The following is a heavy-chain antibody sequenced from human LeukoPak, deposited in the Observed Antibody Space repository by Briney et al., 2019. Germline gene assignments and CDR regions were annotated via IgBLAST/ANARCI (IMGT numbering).Heavy chain of an antibody. CDR3: ARGEVITSTVTTYFDY. Sequence: PSETLSLTCTVSGGSISSYYWSWIRQPPGKGLEWIGYTYYSGSTNYNPSLKSRVTISVDTSKNQFSLKLSSVTAADTAVYYCARGEVITSTVTTYFDYWGQGTPVTVSS. D-gene: IGHD4-17*01. CDR2: TYYSGST. V-gene: IGHV4-59*01. CDR1: GGSISSYY. J-gene: IGHJ4*02.